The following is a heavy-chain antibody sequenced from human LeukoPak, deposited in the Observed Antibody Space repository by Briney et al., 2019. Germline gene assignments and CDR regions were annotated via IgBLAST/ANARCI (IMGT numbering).Heavy chain of an antibody. Sequence: ASVKVSCKASGYTFTSYGISWVRQAPGQGLEWMGWISAYNGNTNYAQKLQGRVTMTTDTSTSTAYMELRSLRSDDTAVYYCARGRSSYGSGGYLFWGQGTLVTVSS. D-gene: IGHD3-10*01. CDR3: ARGRSSYGSGGYLF. CDR1: GYTFTSYG. J-gene: IGHJ4*02. V-gene: IGHV1-18*01. CDR2: ISAYNGNT.